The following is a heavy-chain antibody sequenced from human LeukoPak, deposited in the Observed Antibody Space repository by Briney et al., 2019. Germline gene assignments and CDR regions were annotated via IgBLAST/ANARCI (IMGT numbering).Heavy chain of an antibody. CDR3: AELVVHNWFDP. V-gene: IGHV4-59*12. Sequence: SETLSLTCTVSGGSISSYYWSWIRQPPGKGLEWIGYIYYSGSTNYNPFLKSRVTISVDKSKNQFSLKLSSVTAADTAVYYCAELVVHNWFDPWGQGTLVTVSS. D-gene: IGHD2-15*01. CDR2: IYYSGST. J-gene: IGHJ5*02. CDR1: GGSISSYY.